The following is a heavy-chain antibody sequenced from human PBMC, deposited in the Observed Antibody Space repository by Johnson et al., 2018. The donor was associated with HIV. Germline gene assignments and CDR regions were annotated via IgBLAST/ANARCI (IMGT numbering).Heavy chain of an antibody. D-gene: IGHD6-19*01. Sequence: VQLVESGGGLVQPGGSLRLSCAASGFTFSSYAMSWVRQAPGKGLQWVSSSSGSGGTTYYADSVKGRFAISRDNSENTLYLQMNSLRAEDTAVYYCAKDEQWLNDAFDIWGQGTMVTVSS. CDR3: AKDEQWLNDAFDI. J-gene: IGHJ3*02. CDR2: SSGSGGTT. V-gene: IGHV3-23*04. CDR1: GFTFSSYA.